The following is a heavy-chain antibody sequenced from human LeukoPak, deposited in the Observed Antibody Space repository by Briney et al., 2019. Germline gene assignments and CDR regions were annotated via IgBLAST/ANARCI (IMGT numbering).Heavy chain of an antibody. V-gene: IGHV1-69*06. CDR3: ARVGITGDGVDY. D-gene: IGHD3-16*01. Sequence: ASVKVSCKASGGTFSSYAISWVRQAPGQGLEWMGRIIPIFGTANYAQKFQGRVTITADKSTSTAYMELSSLRSEDTAVYYCARVGITGDGVDYWGQGTLVTASS. CDR1: GGTFSSYA. CDR2: IIPIFGTA. J-gene: IGHJ4*02.